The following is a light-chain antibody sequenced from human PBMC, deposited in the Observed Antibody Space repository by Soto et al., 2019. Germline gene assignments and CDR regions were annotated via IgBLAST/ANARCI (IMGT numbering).Light chain of an antibody. CDR3: SAWDNSLNGYV. CDR2: TAG. Sequence: QSVLTQPLSASASPGQRVTISCSGGSSNIGSNTVAWYQHLPGTAPPRLIVTAGQRPSGVPGRVSGSKSGTSASLAISGLQSEDEGDYYCSAWDNSLNGYVFGPGTKLTVL. CDR1: SSNIGSNT. J-gene: IGLJ1*01. V-gene: IGLV1-44*01.